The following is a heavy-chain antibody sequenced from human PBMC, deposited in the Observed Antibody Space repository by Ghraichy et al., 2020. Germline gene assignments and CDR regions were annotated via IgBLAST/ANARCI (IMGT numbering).Heavy chain of an antibody. J-gene: IGHJ1*01. D-gene: IGHD3-22*01. Sequence: GGSLRLSCAASGFTFNNYAMTWVRQAPVKGLEWVSAIGASGGSVYYADSVKGRFTISRDNSKNTLYLQMNSLRAEDTAVYYCAKASYYYDSSGHGYFQHWGQGTLVIVSS. CDR1: GFTFNNYA. CDR2: IGASGGSV. CDR3: AKASYYYDSSGHGYFQH. V-gene: IGHV3-23*01.